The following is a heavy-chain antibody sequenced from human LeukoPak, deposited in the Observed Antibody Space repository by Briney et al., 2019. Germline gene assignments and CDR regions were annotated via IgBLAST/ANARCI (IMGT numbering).Heavy chain of an antibody. Sequence: PGGSLRLSCAASGFTFTSYAMTWVRQAPGKGLEWVSTISGGGVTTNYADSVKGRFTVSRDNSKNMLYLQMNSLRAEDAAVYYCAKRVYGYLDYWGQGTLVTVSS. D-gene: IGHD3-10*01. V-gene: IGHV3-23*01. CDR3: AKRVYGYLDY. J-gene: IGHJ4*02. CDR2: ISGGGVTT. CDR1: GFTFTSYA.